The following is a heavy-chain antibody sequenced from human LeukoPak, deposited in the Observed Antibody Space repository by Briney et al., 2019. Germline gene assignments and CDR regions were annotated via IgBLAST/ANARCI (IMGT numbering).Heavy chain of an antibody. D-gene: IGHD4-11*01. CDR3: ARRDYSNGIFDY. CDR1: GVSISIYY. J-gene: IGHJ4*02. Sequence: SETLSLTCTVSGVSISIYYWSWVRQPPGKGLEWIGYIYNSGSTIYNPSLKSRATISADTSKNQFSLQLSSVTAADTAVYYCARRDYSNGIFDYWGQGTLVTVSS. CDR2: IYNSGST. V-gene: IGHV4-59*12.